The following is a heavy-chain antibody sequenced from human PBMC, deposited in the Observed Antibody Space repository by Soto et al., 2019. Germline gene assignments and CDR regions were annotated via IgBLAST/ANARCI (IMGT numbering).Heavy chain of an antibody. Sequence: QVQLVQSGAEVKKPGSSVKVSCKASGGTFSSYAISWVRQAPGQGLEWMGGIIPIFGTANYAQKFQGRVTITADESTSTAYMELSSLRSEDTAEYYCARDAGYCSSTSCGFDPWGQGTLVTVSS. CDR2: IIPIFGTA. CDR3: ARDAGYCSSTSCGFDP. CDR1: GGTFSSYA. V-gene: IGHV1-69*01. D-gene: IGHD2-2*01. J-gene: IGHJ5*02.